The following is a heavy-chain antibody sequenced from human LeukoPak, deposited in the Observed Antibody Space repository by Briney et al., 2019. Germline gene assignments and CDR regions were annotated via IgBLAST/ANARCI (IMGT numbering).Heavy chain of an antibody. Sequence: ASVKVSCKTSGYIFTSYNIYWVRQAPGQGLEWMGIINPSGGSTNYAQKFQGRVTMTRDTSTSTVYMEVSSLRSEDTAVYYCARDPGLTTDYYYMDVWGKGTTVTVSS. D-gene: IGHD1-1*01. CDR1: GYIFTSYN. CDR3: ARDPGLTTDYYYMDV. CDR2: INPSGGST. J-gene: IGHJ6*03. V-gene: IGHV1-46*01.